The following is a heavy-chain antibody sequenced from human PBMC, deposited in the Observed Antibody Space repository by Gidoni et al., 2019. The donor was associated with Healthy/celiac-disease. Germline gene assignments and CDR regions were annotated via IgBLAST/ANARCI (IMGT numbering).Heavy chain of an antibody. V-gene: IGHV2-5*01. J-gene: IGHJ5*02. CDR1: ACSLRTSGVG. D-gene: IGHD3-3*01. CDR3: AHSFWPTRDYRIHWFDP. Sequence: QITLKASGPTLVKPTQTLTLTCTFSACSLRTSGVGVGWFRQPTGKALEWLALIYWKDDKRYSPSLKSRPTITKDTSKNQVVLTMTNMDPVDTATYYCAHSFWPTRDYRIHWFDPWGQGTLVTVSS. CDR2: IYWKDDK.